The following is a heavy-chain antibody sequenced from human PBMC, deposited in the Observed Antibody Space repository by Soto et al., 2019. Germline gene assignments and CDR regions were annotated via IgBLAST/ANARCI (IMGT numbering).Heavy chain of an antibody. J-gene: IGHJ4*02. Sequence: QLQLQESGPGLVKPSETLSLTCTVSGDCISSSIYYWGWIRQPPGKGLEWIGTIYYSGSTFYNPSLKSRVTISVDTSKNQFSLRLSSVTAADTAVYYCASQAAVGTRRGACYFDYWGQGTLVTVSS. CDR3: ASQAAVGTRRGACYFDY. CDR2: IYYSGST. CDR1: GDCISSSIYY. D-gene: IGHD6-13*01. V-gene: IGHV4-39*01.